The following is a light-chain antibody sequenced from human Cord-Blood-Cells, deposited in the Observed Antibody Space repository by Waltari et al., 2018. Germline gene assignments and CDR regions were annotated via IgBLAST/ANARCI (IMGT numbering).Light chain of an antibody. J-gene: IGLJ1*01. V-gene: IGLV2-14*01. CDR1: SSDVGGSNY. Sequence: QSALTQPASVSGSPGQSITISCTGTSSDVGGSNYVSWYQQHPGKAPKLMIYEVSNRPSGVSNRFSGSKSGNTASLTISGLQAEDEADYYCSSYTSSSTVFGTGTKVTVL. CDR3: SSYTSSSTV. CDR2: EVS.